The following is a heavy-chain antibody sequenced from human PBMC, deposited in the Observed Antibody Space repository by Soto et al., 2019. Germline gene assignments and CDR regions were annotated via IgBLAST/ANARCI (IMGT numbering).Heavy chain of an antibody. D-gene: IGHD3-3*01. CDR2: IYHSGST. J-gene: IGHJ5*02. V-gene: IGHV4-4*02. CDR3: ARAPITIFGVVIRVGWFDP. Sequence: KPSETLSLTCAVSGGSISSSNWWSWVRQPPGKGLEWIGEIYHSGSTNYNPSLKSRVTISVDKSKNQFSLKLSSVTAADTAVYYCARAPITIFGVVIRVGWFDPWGQGTLVTVSS. CDR1: GGSISSSNW.